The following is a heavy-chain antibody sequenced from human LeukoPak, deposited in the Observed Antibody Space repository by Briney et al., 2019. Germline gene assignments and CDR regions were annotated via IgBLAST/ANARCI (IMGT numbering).Heavy chain of an antibody. J-gene: IGHJ6*03. CDR1: GGSFSGYY. V-gene: IGHV4-34*01. Sequence: SETLSLTCAVYGGSFSGYYWSWIRRPPGKGLEWIGEINHSGSTNYNPSLKSRVTISVDTSKNQFSLKLSSVTAADTAVYYCARGLGFPVRLRLTYYMDVWGKGTTVTVSS. D-gene: IGHD5-12*01. CDR2: INHSGST. CDR3: ARGLGFPVRLRLTYYMDV.